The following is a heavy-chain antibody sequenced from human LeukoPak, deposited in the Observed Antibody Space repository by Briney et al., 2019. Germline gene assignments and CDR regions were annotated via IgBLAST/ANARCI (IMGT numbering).Heavy chain of an antibody. CDR3: ARVLTGTPAGGY. V-gene: IGHV1-8*01. CDR1: GYTFTSYD. J-gene: IGHJ4*02. Sequence: ASVKVSCKASGYTFTSYDINWVRQATGRGLEWMGWMNPNSGNTGYAQKFQGRVTMTRNTSISTAYMELSSLRSEDTAVYYCARVLTGTPAGGYWGQGTLVTVSS. CDR2: MNPNSGNT. D-gene: IGHD1-20*01.